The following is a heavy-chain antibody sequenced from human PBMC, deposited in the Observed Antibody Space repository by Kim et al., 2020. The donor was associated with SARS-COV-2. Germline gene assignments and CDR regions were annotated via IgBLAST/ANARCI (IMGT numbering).Heavy chain of an antibody. CDR2: IYYSGST. J-gene: IGHJ4*02. CDR1: GGSISSYY. V-gene: IGHV4-59*08. D-gene: IGHD1-26*01. CDR3: ARRGHCGSYAAFDY. Sequence: SETLSLTCTVSGGSISSYYWSWIRQPPGKGLEWIGYIYYSGSTNYNPSPKSRVTISVDTSKNQFSLKLNSVTAADTAVYYCARRGHCGSYAAFDYWGQGT.